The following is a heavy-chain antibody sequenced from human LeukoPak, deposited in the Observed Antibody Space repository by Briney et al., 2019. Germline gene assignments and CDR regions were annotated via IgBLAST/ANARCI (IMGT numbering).Heavy chain of an antibody. CDR3: ARRRELLDWHFDL. J-gene: IGHJ2*01. V-gene: IGHV1-2*02. Sequence: ASVKVSCKASGYTFTGYYMHWVRQAPGQGLEWMGWINPNSGGTNHAQKFQGRVTMTRDTSISTDYMELSRLRSDDTAVYYCARRRELLDWHFDLWGRGTLVTVFS. CDR1: GYTFTGYY. D-gene: IGHD1-26*01. CDR2: INPNSGGT.